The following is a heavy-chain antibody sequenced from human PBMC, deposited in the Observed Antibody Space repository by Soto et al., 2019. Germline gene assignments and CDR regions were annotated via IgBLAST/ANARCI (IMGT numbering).Heavy chain of an antibody. Sequence: GGSLRLSCAASGFTFSSYWMHWVRQAPGKGLVWVSRINSVGSSTSYADSVKGRFTISRDNAKNTLYLQMNSLRAEDTAVYYCARDIVPRYYYYYMDVWGKGTTVTVSS. V-gene: IGHV3-74*01. CDR1: GFTFSSYW. CDR2: INSVGSST. J-gene: IGHJ6*03. D-gene: IGHD3-16*02. CDR3: ARDIVPRYYYYYMDV.